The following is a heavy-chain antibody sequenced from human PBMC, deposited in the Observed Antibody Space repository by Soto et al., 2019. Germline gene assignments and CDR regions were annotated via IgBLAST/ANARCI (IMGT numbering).Heavy chain of an antibody. CDR1: GYPFIAYH. Sequence: VKVSCTASGYPFIAYHMHWVRQAPGQGLEWMGWINPNSGGTTYAQKFQGRVTMTRDKSISTVYMDLRRLRADDTAMYYCARDLSSAAGNSNDAYNWFDPCGQGTLVTVSS. V-gene: IGHV1-2*02. CDR2: INPNSGGT. CDR3: ARDLSSAAGNSNDAYNWFDP. J-gene: IGHJ5*02. D-gene: IGHD1-1*01.